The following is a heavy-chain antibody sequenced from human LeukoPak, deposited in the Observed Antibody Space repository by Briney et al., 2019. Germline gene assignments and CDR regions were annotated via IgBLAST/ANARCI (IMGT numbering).Heavy chain of an antibody. CDR1: GGSISSYY. CDR2: IYTSGST. Sequence: PSETLSLTCTVSGGSISSYYWSWIRQPAGKGLEWIGRIYTSGSTNYNPSLKSRVTISVDTSKNQFSLKLSSVTAADTAVYYCARHGSDYGDFYYYYGMDVWGQGTTVTVSS. CDR3: ARHGSDYGDFYYYYGMDV. D-gene: IGHD4-17*01. V-gene: IGHV4-4*07. J-gene: IGHJ6*02.